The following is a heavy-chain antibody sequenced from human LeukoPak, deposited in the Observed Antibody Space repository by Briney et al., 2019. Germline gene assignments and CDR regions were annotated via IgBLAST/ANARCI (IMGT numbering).Heavy chain of an antibody. CDR3: ARGGWLGKPQRVDY. J-gene: IGHJ4*02. Sequence: GGSLRLSCAASGFTFSSYAMSWVRQAPGKGLEWVSNISGSGGNTYNADSVKGRFTISRDNSKNTLYLQMNSLRAEDTAVYYCARGGWLGKPQRVDYWGQGTLITVSS. D-gene: IGHD6-19*01. CDR2: ISGSGGNT. CDR1: GFTFSSYA. V-gene: IGHV3-23*01.